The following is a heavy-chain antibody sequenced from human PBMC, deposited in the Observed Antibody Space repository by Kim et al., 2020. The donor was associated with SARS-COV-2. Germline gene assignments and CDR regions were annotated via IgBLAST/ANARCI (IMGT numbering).Heavy chain of an antibody. CDR2: IYYSGST. CDR1: GGSISSGGYY. V-gene: IGHV4-31*03. Sequence: SETLSLTCTVSGGSISSGGYYWSWIRQHPGKGLEWIGYIYYSGSTYYNPSPKSRVTISVDTSKNQFSLKLSSVTAADTAVYYCARDLISPGWFDPWGQGTLVTVSS. D-gene: IGHD2-8*01. CDR3: ARDLISPGWFDP. J-gene: IGHJ5*02.